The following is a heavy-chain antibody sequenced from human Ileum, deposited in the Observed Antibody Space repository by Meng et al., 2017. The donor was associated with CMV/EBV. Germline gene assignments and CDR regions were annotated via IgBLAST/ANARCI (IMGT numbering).Heavy chain of an antibody. CDR3: AREESVGIAVTGTFDY. CDR2: ISSSVST. V-gene: IGHV4-4*07. CDR1: GASTSTTF. D-gene: IGHD6-19*01. J-gene: IGHJ4*02. Sequence: VLLHESLSGLVTPSATLSSTRTFSGASTSTTFWSLIRQPAGNVLELIGRISSSVSTFHNPSLNRRVTMSVDTSKHQFSLSLASVSAADTAIYFCAREESVGIAVTGTFDYWGQGILVTVSS.